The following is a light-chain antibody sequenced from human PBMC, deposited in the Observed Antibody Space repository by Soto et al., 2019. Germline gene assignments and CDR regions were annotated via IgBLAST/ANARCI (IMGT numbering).Light chain of an antibody. CDR1: QTINRW. J-gene: IGKJ5*01. Sequence: DIQMTQSPSTLSASLGDRVTITCRASQTINRWLAWHQQKPGKAPKLLIYEASSLESGVPSRFSGSGSGTEFILTISSLQPDDFATYYCRHYNSYPWTFGQGTRLEIK. CDR3: RHYNSYPWT. V-gene: IGKV1-5*03. CDR2: EAS.